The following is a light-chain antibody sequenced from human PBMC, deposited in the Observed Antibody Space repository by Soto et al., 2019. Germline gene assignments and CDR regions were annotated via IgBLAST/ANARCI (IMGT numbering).Light chain of an antibody. CDR1: SSDVGGYNY. V-gene: IGLV2-14*01. CDR3: SSYTGASTYV. CDR2: AVT. Sequence: QSALTQPASVSGSPGQSVTISCAGTSSDVGGYNYVSWYQQHPGKAPKLMIHAVTNRPSGVSNRFSGSKSGNTASLTISGLQAEDEADYYCSSYTGASTYVFGTGTKLTVL. J-gene: IGLJ1*01.